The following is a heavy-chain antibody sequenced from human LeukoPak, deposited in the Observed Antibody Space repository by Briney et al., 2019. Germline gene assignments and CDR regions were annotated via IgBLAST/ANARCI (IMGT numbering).Heavy chain of an antibody. CDR3: ARDLKPLWSDPWDYYYGMDV. J-gene: IGHJ6*02. Sequence: GGSLRLSCAASGFTFSSYGMHWVRQAPGKGLAGVAVIWYDGSNKYYADSVKGRFTISRDNSKNTLYLQMNSLRAEDTAVYYCARDLKPLWSDPWDYYYGMDVWGQGTTVTVSS. CDR2: IWYDGSNK. CDR1: GFTFSSYG. V-gene: IGHV3-33*01. D-gene: IGHD5-18*01.